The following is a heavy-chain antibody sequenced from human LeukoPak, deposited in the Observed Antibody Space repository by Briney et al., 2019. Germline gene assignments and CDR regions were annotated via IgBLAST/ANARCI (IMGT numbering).Heavy chain of an antibody. D-gene: IGHD6-13*01. V-gene: IGHV4-39*01. CDR1: GGSISSSSYY. CDR2: IYSSGST. J-gene: IGHJ4*02. CDR3: ARSHAEYSSSWYSSTPLYYFDY. Sequence: SETLSLTCTVSGGSISSSSYYWGWIRQPPGKGLEWIGSIYSSGSTYYNPSLKSRVTISVDTSKNQFSLKLSSVTAADTAVYYCARSHAEYSSSWYSSTPLYYFDYWGQGTLVTVSS.